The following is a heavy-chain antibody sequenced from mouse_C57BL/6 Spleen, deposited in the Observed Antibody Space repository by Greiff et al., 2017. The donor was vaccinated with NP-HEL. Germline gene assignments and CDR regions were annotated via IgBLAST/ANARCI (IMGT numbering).Heavy chain of an antibody. J-gene: IGHJ1*03. Sequence: VQLQESDAELVKPGASVKISCKVSGYTFTDHTIHWMKQRPEQGLEWIGYIYPRDGSTKYNEKFKGKATLTADKSSSTAYMQLNSLTSEDSAVYFCARPVYDYDGYFDVWGTGTTVTVSS. D-gene: IGHD2-4*01. CDR2: IYPRDGST. CDR3: ARPVYDYDGYFDV. V-gene: IGHV1-78*01. CDR1: GYTFTDHT.